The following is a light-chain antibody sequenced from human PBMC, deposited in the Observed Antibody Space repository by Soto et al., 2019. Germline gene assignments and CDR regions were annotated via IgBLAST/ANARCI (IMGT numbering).Light chain of an antibody. J-gene: IGKJ1*01. CDR2: KSS. V-gene: IGKV1-5*03. CDR1: QTISSW. Sequence: DIQMTQSPSTLSGSVGDRVTITCRARQTISSWLAWYQQKPGKATKLLIYKSSTLKSGVPSRFSGSGSGTEFTLTISSLHPDDFATYYCQHYNSYSEAFGQGTKVDIK. CDR3: QHYNSYSEA.